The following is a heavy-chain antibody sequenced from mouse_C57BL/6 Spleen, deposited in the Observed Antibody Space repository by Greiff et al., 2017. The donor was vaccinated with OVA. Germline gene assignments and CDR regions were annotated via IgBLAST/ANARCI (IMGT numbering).Heavy chain of an antibody. D-gene: IGHD1-1*01. V-gene: IGHV1-50*01. CDR1: GYTFTSYW. CDR2: IDPSDSYT. Sequence: QVQLQQSGAELVKPGASVKLSCKASGYTFTSYWMQWVKQRPGQGLEWIGEIDPSDSYTNYNQKFKGKATLTVDTSSSTAYMQLSSLTSEDSAVYYCARKNYPDYWGQGTTLTVSS. CDR3: ARKNYPDY. J-gene: IGHJ2*01.